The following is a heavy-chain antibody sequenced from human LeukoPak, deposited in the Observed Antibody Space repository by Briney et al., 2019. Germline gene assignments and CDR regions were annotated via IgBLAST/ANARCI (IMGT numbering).Heavy chain of an antibody. J-gene: IGHJ4*02. CDR1: GHTFTSYD. CDR3: ARRIAAAGVGIVY. D-gene: IGHD6-13*01. V-gene: IGHV1-8*01. CDR2: MNPDSGNT. Sequence: ASVKVSCKASGHTFTSYDINWVRQATGQGLEWMGWMNPDSGNTGYTQKFQGRVTMTRNPSISTAYMELSSLTSEDTAVYYCARRIAAAGVGIVYWGQGTLVTVSS.